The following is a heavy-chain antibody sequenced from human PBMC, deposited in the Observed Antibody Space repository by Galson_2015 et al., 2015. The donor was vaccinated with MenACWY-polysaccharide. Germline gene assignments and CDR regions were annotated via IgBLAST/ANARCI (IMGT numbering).Heavy chain of an antibody. Sequence: SLRLSCAASGLTFSNLWMTWVRQSPGKGLEWVASIKKDGSEKYYVDSVKGRFTISRDNAKDSLYLQMNSLRAEETAVYFCARGHLGLGVWGQGTTVTVSS. CDR3: ARGHLGLGV. CDR2: IKKDGSEK. V-gene: IGHV3-7*01. CDR1: GLTFSNLW. J-gene: IGHJ6*02.